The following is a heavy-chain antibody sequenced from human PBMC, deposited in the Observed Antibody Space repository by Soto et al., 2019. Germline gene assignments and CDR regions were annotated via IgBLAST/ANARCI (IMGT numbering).Heavy chain of an antibody. J-gene: IGHJ4*02. V-gene: IGHV4-61*01. Sequence: SETLSLTCAVSGDSVSNDNYYWSWIRQPPGKGLEWIGYIYYSGTTNYNSYLKSRLSLSVDMSKNQFSLKLASVTAADTAVYFCARSQRGRTAFTFDYWGQGALVTSPQ. D-gene: IGHD3-16*01. CDR2: IYYSGTT. CDR3: ARSQRGRTAFTFDY. CDR1: GDSVSNDNYY.